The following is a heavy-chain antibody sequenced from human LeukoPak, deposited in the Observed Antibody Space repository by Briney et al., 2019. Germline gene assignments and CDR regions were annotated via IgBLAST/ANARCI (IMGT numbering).Heavy chain of an antibody. CDR1: GFTFRSYS. CDR3: ARPGTFDI. J-gene: IGHJ3*02. V-gene: IGHV3-21*01. Sequence: GGSLRLSCAASGFTFRSYSMNWVRQAPGKGLEWVSSISSSSSYIYYEDSVKGRFTISRDNAKNSLYLQMNSLRAEDTAVYYCARPGTFDIWGQGTMVTVSS. CDR2: ISSSSSYI.